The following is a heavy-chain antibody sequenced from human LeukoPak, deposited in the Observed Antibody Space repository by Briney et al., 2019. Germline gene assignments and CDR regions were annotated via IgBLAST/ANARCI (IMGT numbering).Heavy chain of an antibody. D-gene: IGHD5-24*01. CDR3: AKDRGGTEGGYNAVSYFDY. V-gene: IGHV3-23*01. CDR1: GFTFSSSA. Sequence: GGSLRLSCAASGFTFSSSAMSWVRQAPGKGLEWVSSISGSGSGGSTYYADSVKGRFTISRDNSKNTLYLQMNSLRAEDTAVYYCAKDRGGTEGGYNAVSYFDYWGQGTLVTVSS. CDR2: ISGSGSGGST. J-gene: IGHJ4*02.